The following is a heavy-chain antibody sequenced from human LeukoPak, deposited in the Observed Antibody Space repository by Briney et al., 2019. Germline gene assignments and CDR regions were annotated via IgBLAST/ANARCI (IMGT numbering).Heavy chain of an antibody. V-gene: IGHV3-21*01. CDR3: ASSLIAAARI. CDR2: ISSSSSYI. J-gene: IGHJ4*02. CDR1: GFIFSTYN. D-gene: IGHD6-13*01. Sequence: KAGGSLRLSCAASGFIFSTYNMNWVRQAPGKGLEWVSSISSSSSYIYYADSVKGRFTISRDNAKNSLYLQMNSLRAEDTAVYYCASSLIAAARIWGQGTLVTVSS.